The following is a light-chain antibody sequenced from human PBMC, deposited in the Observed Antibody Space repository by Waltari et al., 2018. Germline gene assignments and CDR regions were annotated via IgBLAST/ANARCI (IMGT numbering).Light chain of an antibody. CDR1: QGVLYSSNNKNY. Sequence: DIVMTQSPDSLAVSLGERATINCKSSQGVLYSSNNKNYLAWYQQKPRQPPKLLIYWASTRESGVPDRFSGSGSGTDFTLTISSLQAEDVAVYYCQQYYGTPPTFGQGTKVEIK. V-gene: IGKV4-1*01. CDR3: QQYYGTPPT. J-gene: IGKJ1*01. CDR2: WAS.